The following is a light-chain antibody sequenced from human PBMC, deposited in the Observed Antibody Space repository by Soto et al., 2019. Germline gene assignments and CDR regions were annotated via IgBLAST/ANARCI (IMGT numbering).Light chain of an antibody. CDR2: DAS. J-gene: IGKJ3*01. V-gene: IGKV3-11*01. CDR3: QHRSTWPLT. Sequence: EIVLTQSPATLSLSPGERATLSCRASQSVSSYLAWYQQKPGQAPRLLISDASNRATGIPARFSGSGSGTDFTLTISSLEPEDFAVYYCQHRSTWPLTFGPGTKVDIK. CDR1: QSVSSY.